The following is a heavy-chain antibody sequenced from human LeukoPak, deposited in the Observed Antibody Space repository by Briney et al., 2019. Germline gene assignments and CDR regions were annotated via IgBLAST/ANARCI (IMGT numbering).Heavy chain of an antibody. CDR3: AYNNDY. V-gene: IGHV1-18*04. CDR2: ISAYNGNT. D-gene: IGHD1-14*01. J-gene: IGHJ4*02. CDR1: GYTFTDYY. Sequence: GASVKVSCKASGYTFTDYYMHWVRQAPGQGLEWMGWISAYNGNTNYAQKLQGRVTMTTDTSTSTAYMELRSLRSDDTAVYYCAYNNDYWGQGTLVTVSS.